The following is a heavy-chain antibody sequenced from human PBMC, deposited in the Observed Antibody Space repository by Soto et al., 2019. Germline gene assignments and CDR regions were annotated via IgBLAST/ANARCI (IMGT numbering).Heavy chain of an antibody. CDR1: GGTFSSFT. J-gene: IGHJ6*02. CDR2: IIPIYDTA. V-gene: IGHV1-69*01. CDR3: AKDRRADWESYYYYAMDV. D-gene: IGHD1-26*01. Sequence: QVQLVQSGAEVKKPGSSVKVSCKASGGTFSSFTISWVRQAPGQGLEWMGGIIPIYDTANYAQKFQGRVTITADASTRTAYMELSSLRSEDTAVYYCAKDRRADWESYYYYAMDVWCQGTTVTVSS.